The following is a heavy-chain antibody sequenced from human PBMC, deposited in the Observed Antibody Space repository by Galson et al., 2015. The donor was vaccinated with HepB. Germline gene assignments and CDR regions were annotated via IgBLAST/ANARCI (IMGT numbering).Heavy chain of an antibody. CDR1: GFTFSSYA. J-gene: IGHJ4*02. CDR3: AKDQAKGTRGLLWFGEARGFDY. D-gene: IGHD3-10*01. CDR2: ISGSGGSSGDRT. Sequence: SLRLSCAASGFTFSSYAMSWVRQAPGKGLEWVSGISGSGGSSGDRTYNADSVKGRFTISRDNSKNTLYLQMNSLRAEDTAVYYCAKDQAKGTRGLLWFGEARGFDYWGQGTLVTVSS. V-gene: IGHV3-23*01.